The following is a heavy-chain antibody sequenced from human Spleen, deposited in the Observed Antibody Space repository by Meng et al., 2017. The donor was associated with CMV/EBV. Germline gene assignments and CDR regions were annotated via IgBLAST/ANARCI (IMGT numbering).Heavy chain of an antibody. Sequence: GESLKISCAASGFTFSRNGMYWVRQAPGKGLEWVAFIRYDERNKYYAKSVQGRFTISRDNAKNSLFLQMNRLGAEDTAVYYCARVAAAGRGMDVWGQGTTVTVSS. CDR3: ARVAAAGRGMDV. CDR2: IRYDERNK. V-gene: IGHV3-30*02. D-gene: IGHD6-13*01. J-gene: IGHJ6*02. CDR1: GFTFSRNG.